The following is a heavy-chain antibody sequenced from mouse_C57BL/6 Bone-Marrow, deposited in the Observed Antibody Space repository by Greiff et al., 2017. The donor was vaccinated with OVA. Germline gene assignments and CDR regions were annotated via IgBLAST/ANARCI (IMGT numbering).Heavy chain of an antibody. Sequence: ESGPGLVKPSQSLSLTCSVTGYSITSGYYWNWIRQFPGNKLEWMGYISYDGSNNYNPSLKNRISITRDTSKNQFFLKLNSVTTEDAATYYCACAGAYWGQGTLVTVSA. V-gene: IGHV3-6*01. CDR1: GYSITSGYY. CDR3: ACAGAY. CDR2: ISYDGSN. J-gene: IGHJ3*01.